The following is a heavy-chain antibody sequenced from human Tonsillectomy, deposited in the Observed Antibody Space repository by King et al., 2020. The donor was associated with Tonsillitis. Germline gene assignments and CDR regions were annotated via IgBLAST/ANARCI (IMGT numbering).Heavy chain of an antibody. CDR1: GFTFDDYA. CDR2: ISWNSNSI. V-gene: IGHV3-9*01. J-gene: IGHJ3*02. CDR3: AKDISLRTDACDI. Sequence: VQLVESGGGLVQPGRSLRLSCAASGFTFDDYAMHWVRQAPGKGLEWVSGISWNSNSIVYADSVKGRFTISRDNAKNSLYLQMNSLRAEDTALYYCAKDISLRTDACDIWGQGTMV.